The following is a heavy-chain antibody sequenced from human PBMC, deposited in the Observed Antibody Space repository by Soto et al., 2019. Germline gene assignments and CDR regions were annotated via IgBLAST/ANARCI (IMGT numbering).Heavy chain of an antibody. CDR3: ARDGHGTYSSDYYYYGMDV. CDR1: GGSVSSGSYY. CDR2: IYYSGST. Sequence: PSETLSLTCTVSGGSVSSGSYYWSWIRQPPGKGLEWIGYIYYSGSTNYNPSLKSRVTISVDTSKNQFSLKLSSVTAADTAVYYCARDGHGTYSSDYYYYGMDVWGQGTTVTVSS. J-gene: IGHJ6*02. D-gene: IGHD5-18*01. V-gene: IGHV4-61*01.